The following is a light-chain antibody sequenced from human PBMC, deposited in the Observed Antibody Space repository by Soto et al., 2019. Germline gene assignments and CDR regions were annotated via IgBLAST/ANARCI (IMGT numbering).Light chain of an antibody. CDR3: QQYTNTNNPWM. Sequence: TQSPPTLSASVGDRVTITCRASHTISTWMAWYQQKPGKAPKLLVYDASTLQSGVASRFSGSGSGTEFTLIISGLQPDDSATYYCQQYTNTNNPWMFGQGTKVDIK. CDR2: DAS. CDR1: HTISTW. V-gene: IGKV1-5*01. J-gene: IGKJ1*01.